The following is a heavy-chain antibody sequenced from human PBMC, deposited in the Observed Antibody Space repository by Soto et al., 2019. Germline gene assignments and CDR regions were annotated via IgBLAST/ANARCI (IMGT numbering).Heavy chain of an antibody. Sequence: QVQLQQWGAGLLKPSETLSLTCGVSGGPLSDYNWSWIRQAPGAGLEWIGEIGPSGATNYNPSLRSRVTISQDMSKGQFSLRLTSVTAADTAVYHCARSGGGSHYAFDYWGQGALITVSS. CDR2: IGPSGAT. J-gene: IGHJ4*02. D-gene: IGHD1-26*01. CDR3: ARSGGGSHYAFDY. CDR1: GGPLSDYN. V-gene: IGHV4-34*01.